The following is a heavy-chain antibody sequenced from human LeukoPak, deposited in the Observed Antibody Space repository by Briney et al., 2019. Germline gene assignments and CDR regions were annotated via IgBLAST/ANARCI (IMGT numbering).Heavy chain of an antibody. V-gene: IGHV3-30*03. D-gene: IGHD2-15*01. Sequence: PGRSLRLSCAASGFTFSNYGIHWVRQAPGKGLGWVAAISPDGSNKYYADSVKGRFTISRDNSKNTLYLQMNSLRAEDTAVYYCARDGAGSVEAATGWFDTWGQGTLVTVSS. CDR2: ISPDGSNK. J-gene: IGHJ5*02. CDR3: ARDGAGSVEAATGWFDT. CDR1: GFTFSNYG.